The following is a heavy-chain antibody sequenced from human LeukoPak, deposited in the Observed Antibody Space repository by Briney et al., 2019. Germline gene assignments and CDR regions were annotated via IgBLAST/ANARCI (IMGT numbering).Heavy chain of an antibody. V-gene: IGHV1-18*01. J-gene: IGHJ4*02. Sequence: ASVKVSCKASGYTFTSFDISWARQAPGQGLEWMGWISVYNGDTNYAQKLQDRVTMTTDTSTSTAYMEPRSLRSDDTAVYYCARVSRGVNICDSWGQGTLVTVPS. D-gene: IGHD2/OR15-2a*01. CDR2: ISVYNGDT. CDR3: ARVSRGVNICDS. CDR1: GYTFTSFD.